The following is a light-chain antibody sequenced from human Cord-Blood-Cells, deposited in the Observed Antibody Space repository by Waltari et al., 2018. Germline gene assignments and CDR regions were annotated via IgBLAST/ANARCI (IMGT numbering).Light chain of an antibody. J-gene: IGLJ1*01. Sequence: QSALTQPASVSRSPGQSITISCTGPSSDVGGYNYFSWYQQHPGKAPKLMIYDVSNRPSGVSNRFSGSKSGNTASLTISGLQAEDEADYYCSSYTSSSTYVFGTGTKVTVL. CDR1: SSDVGGYNY. CDR3: SSYTSSSTYV. V-gene: IGLV2-14*01. CDR2: DVS.